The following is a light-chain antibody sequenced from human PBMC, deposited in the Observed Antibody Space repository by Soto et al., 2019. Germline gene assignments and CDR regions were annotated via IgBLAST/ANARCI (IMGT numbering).Light chain of an antibody. Sequence: EIVMTQSPATLSVSPGESATLSFSASQSVSSNLAWYQQRPGQAPRLLIYGASTRATGIPARFSGSGSGTEFTLTISSLQSEDFAVYYCQQYNNWPTTFGQGTRLEIK. CDR2: GAS. J-gene: IGKJ5*01. V-gene: IGKV3-15*01. CDR3: QQYNNWPTT. CDR1: QSVSSN.